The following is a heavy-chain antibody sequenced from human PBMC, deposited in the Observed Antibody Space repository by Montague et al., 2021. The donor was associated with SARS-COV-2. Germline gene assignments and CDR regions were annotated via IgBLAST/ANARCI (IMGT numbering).Heavy chain of an antibody. CDR1: GFPLSTSGMG. CDR2: IPWDDNK. J-gene: IGHJ4*02. V-gene: IGHV2-5*02. D-gene: IGHD2-21*01. CDR3: AHAGIVVLSGDYVDN. Sequence: VKPTQTLTLTCTFSGFPLSTSGMGVGWIRQPPGKALEWLALIPWDDNKRYNPSLKSRLTVTKDTSKNQVVLTMNNMALVDTGTYYCAHAGIVVLSGDYVDNWGQGTLVTVSS.